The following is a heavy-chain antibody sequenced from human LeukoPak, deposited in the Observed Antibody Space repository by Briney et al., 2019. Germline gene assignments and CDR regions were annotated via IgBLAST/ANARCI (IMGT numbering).Heavy chain of an antibody. D-gene: IGHD4-11*01. J-gene: IGHJ6*02. CDR2: INPNSGGT. V-gene: IGHV1-2*06. CDR3: AREPYSNYPGDYYYGMDV. Sequence: ASVKVSCTASGYTFTGYYMHWVRQAPGQGLEWMGRINPNSGGTNYAQKFQGRVTMTRDTSISTAYMELSRLRSDDTAVYYCAREPYSNYPGDYYYGMDVWGQGTTVTVSS. CDR1: GYTFTGYY.